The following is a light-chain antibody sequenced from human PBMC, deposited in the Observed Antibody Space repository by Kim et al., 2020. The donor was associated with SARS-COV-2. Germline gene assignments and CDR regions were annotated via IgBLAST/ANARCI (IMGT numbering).Light chain of an antibody. CDR3: MQGTVWPRT. V-gene: IGKV2-30*02. CDR2: KVS. Sequence: VVMVQSPLSLSVTLGQPASISCTSPHSLVHTNGDTYLNWFQQRPGQSPRRLLYKVSNRDFGVPDRISGSGSGTRFTLKISRVEAEDIGIYYCMQGTVWPRTFGQGTKLEI. J-gene: IGKJ2*01. CDR1: HSLVHTNGDTY.